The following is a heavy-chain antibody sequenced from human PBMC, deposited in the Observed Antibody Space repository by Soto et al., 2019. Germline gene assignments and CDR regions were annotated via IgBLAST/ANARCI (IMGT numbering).Heavy chain of an antibody. J-gene: IGHJ6*03. CDR3: ARISDRTYYDILTGYYIWRDYYYYMDV. V-gene: IGHV5-51*01. D-gene: IGHD3-9*01. Sequence: GESLKISCKGSGYSFTSYWIGWVRQMPGKGLEWMGIIYPGDSDTRYSPSFQGQVTISADKSISTAYLQWSSLKASDTAMYYCARISDRTYYDILTGYYIWRDYYYYMDVWGKGTTVTVSS. CDR1: GYSFTSYW. CDR2: IYPGDSDT.